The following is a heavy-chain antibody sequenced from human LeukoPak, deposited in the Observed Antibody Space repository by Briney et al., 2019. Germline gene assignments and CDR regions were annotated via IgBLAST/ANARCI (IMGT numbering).Heavy chain of an antibody. D-gene: IGHD3-10*01. CDR1: GATFSSYA. J-gene: IGHJ5*02. Sequence: SVKLSCKASGATFSSYAVSWLRQATGQRLEWMRGIIAIIGTANYTQKFQGRVTITADESTSTAYMELSSLRSEDTAVYYCARGVPKRGSGSFNWFDPWGQGTLVTVSS. CDR2: IIAIIGTA. V-gene: IGHV1-69*13. CDR3: ARGVPKRGSGSFNWFDP.